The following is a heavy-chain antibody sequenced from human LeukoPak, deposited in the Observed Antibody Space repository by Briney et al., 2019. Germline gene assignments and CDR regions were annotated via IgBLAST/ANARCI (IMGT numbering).Heavy chain of an antibody. CDR2: ISGIGGST. CDR3: AKTPRRTFGGVIVPRPYYFDY. D-gene: IGHD3-16*02. CDR1: GFTFSSYA. J-gene: IGHJ4*02. V-gene: IGHV3-23*01. Sequence: PGGSLRLSCAASGFTFSSYAMSWVRQAPGKGLEWVSAISGIGGSTYYADSVKGRFTISRDNSKNTLYLQMNSLRAEDTAVYYCAKTPRRTFGGVIVPRPYYFDYWGQGTLVTVSS.